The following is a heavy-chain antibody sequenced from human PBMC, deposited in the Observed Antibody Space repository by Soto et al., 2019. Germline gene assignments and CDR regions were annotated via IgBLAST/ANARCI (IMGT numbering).Heavy chain of an antibody. D-gene: IGHD6-19*01. J-gene: IGHJ4*02. Sequence: QVQLVESGGGVVQPGRSLRLSCAASGFTFSSYTMHWVRQAPGKGLEWVAVTSYDGSNKYYADSVKGRFTISRDNAKNTLYLQMNSLRAEDTAVYYCARGWGIAVFDYWGQGTLVTVSS. V-gene: IGHV3-30*04. CDR1: GFTFSSYT. CDR3: ARGWGIAVFDY. CDR2: TSYDGSNK.